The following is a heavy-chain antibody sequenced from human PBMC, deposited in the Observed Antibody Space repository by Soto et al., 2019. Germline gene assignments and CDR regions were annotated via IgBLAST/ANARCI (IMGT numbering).Heavy chain of an antibody. CDR1: GFSFNNAW. Sequence: EVPLVDSGGGLVKPGGSLRVSCAASGFSFNNAWMNWVRQAPGKGLEWVGRIKSKSDGGTTDYAAPVKGRFTISRDDSENTLYLQMNSLKIEDTGMYYCTTDGTYSNPAWYYGMDVWGQGTTVTVSS. V-gene: IGHV3-15*07. CDR2: IKSKSDGGTT. J-gene: IGHJ6*02. D-gene: IGHD4-4*01. CDR3: TTDGTYSNPAWYYGMDV.